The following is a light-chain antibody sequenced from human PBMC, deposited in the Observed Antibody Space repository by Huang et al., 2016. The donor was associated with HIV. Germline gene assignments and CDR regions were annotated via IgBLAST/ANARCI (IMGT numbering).Light chain of an antibody. CDR1: ETVLYRSTKKNS. CDR3: QQYYATPYT. V-gene: IGKV4-1*01. Sequence: DIVLTQSPDALAVSLGERATINCRSSETVLYRSTKKNSLAWFQQKAGPPPKLPIYWASTREAGVPDRFSGSGSGTEFTLTISTLQAEDVAVYYCQQYYATPYTFGQGTRLEIK. CDR2: WAS. J-gene: IGKJ2*01.